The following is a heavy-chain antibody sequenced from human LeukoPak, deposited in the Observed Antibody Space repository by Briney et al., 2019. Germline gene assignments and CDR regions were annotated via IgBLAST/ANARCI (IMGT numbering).Heavy chain of an antibody. CDR1: GFTFSSHW. Sequence: GGSLRLYCVTSGFTFSSHWMHWGRQGPGKGLQCVARIKNDATYADYAGSVKGRFTISRDNAKNALYLQMNSLRAEDTALYYCVRDDDFYSIDFWGQGTLVTVSS. J-gene: IGHJ4*02. CDR3: VRDDDFYSIDF. D-gene: IGHD2-21*02. CDR2: IKNDATYA. V-gene: IGHV3-74*01.